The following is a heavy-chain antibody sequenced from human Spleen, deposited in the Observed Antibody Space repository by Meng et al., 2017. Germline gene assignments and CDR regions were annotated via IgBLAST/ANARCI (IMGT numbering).Heavy chain of an antibody. CDR1: GGSISSSSYY. Sequence: GSLRLSCTVSGGSISSSSYYWGWIRQPPGKGLEWIGSIYYSGSTYYNPSLKSRVTISVDTSKNQFSLKLSSVTAADTAVYYCAKSLQQLVAGGGAFDIWGLGTMVTVSS. CDR3: AKSLQQLVAGGGAFDI. CDR2: IYYSGST. V-gene: IGHV4-39*07. D-gene: IGHD6-13*01. J-gene: IGHJ3*02.